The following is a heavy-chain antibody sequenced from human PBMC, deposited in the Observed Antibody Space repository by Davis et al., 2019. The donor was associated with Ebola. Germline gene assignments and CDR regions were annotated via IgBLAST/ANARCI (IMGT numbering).Heavy chain of an antibody. Sequence: GGSLRLSCAASGFTFSSYSMNWVRQAPGKGLEWVSSISSSSSYIYYADSVKGRFTISRDNAKNSLYLQMNSLRAEDTAVYCCAREAGPVWFDYWGQGTLVTVSS. V-gene: IGHV3-21*01. CDR1: GFTFSSYS. J-gene: IGHJ4*02. CDR3: AREAGPVWFDY. CDR2: ISSSSSYI. D-gene: IGHD6-19*01.